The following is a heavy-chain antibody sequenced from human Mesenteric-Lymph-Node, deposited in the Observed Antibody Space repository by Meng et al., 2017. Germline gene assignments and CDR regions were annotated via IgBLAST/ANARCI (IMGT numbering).Heavy chain of an antibody. CDR2: IYYSGST. CDR3: ARSKHLVPPQTRSYYYGSGSPLYYYYYYGMDV. V-gene: IGHV4-59*12. Sequence: SDTLSLTCTVSGGSISSYYWSWIRQPPGKGLEWIGYIYYSGSTNYNPSLKSRVTISVDTSKNQFSLKLSSVTAADTAVYYCARSKHLVPPQTRSYYYGSGSPLYYYYYYGMDVWGQGTTVTVSS. CDR1: GGSISSYY. J-gene: IGHJ6*02. D-gene: IGHD3-10*01.